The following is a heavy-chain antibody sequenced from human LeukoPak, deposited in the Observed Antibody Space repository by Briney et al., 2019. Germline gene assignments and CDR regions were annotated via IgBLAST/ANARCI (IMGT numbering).Heavy chain of an antibody. V-gene: IGHV3-7*01. CDR3: SGSLDY. CDR2: INQDGTEG. Sequence: GGSLRLSCAASGFSFNDFWMDWVRQSPGKGMEWLANINQDGTEGYYADSVKGRFTISRDNAKNSLYLQMNNLRVEDTAMYYCSGSLDYWGQGALVIVSS. CDR1: GFSFNDFW. D-gene: IGHD1-26*01. J-gene: IGHJ4*02.